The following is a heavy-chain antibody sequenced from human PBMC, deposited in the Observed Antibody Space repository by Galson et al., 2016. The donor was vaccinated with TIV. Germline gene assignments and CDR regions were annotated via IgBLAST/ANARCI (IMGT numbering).Heavy chain of an antibody. D-gene: IGHD3-16*01. CDR3: ARDQGGASGY. CDR1: GASISSGY. Sequence: TLSLTCTVSGASISSGYWSWIRQPPGKELEWIGYVYEGARSNYNPSLKSRATISVDTSKNQFSLKLSSVTAADTAVYYCARDQGGASGYWGQGTLVTVSS. V-gene: IGHV4-59*01. CDR2: VYEGARS. J-gene: IGHJ4*02.